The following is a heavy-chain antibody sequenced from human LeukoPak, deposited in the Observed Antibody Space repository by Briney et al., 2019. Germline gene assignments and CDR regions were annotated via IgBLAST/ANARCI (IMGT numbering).Heavy chain of an antibody. D-gene: IGHD4-17*01. CDR3: ATERDYGDFII. Sequence: PSETLSLTCTVSGGSISNYYWSWIRQPPGKGLEWIGYMYYSGSTNYNPSLRSRVTISMDTSKIQFSLKLSSVTAADTAVYYCATERDYGDFIIWGQGTLVTVSS. CDR2: MYYSGST. V-gene: IGHV4-59*01. J-gene: IGHJ4*02. CDR1: GGSISNYY.